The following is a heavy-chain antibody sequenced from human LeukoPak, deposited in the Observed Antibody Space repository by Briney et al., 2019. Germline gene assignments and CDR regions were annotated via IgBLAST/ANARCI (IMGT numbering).Heavy chain of an antibody. V-gene: IGHV1-69*05. CDR3: ARVQLDGYFDY. Sequence: GASVKVSCKASGGTFTSYSVSWVRQAPGQGLEWMGGIIPIFGTANYAQKFQGRVTITTDESTSTAYMELSSLRSEDTAVYYCARVQLDGYFDYWGQGTLVTVSS. J-gene: IGHJ4*02. CDR1: GGTFTSYS. D-gene: IGHD1-1*01. CDR2: IIPIFGTA.